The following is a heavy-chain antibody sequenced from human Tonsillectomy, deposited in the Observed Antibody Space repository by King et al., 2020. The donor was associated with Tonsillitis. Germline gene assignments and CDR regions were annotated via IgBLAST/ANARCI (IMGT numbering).Heavy chain of an antibody. D-gene: IGHD3-10*01. Sequence: VQLVESGGGLVKPGWSLRLSCAASGFSFNNAWMTWVRQAPGKGLEWVGRIKSKTNGGTTNYAAPVTGRFTISRDDSKNMLFLQMNSLKTEDTAVYYCSPEGYSYGFHSLDSWGQGTLVTVSS. CDR1: GFSFNNAW. V-gene: IGHV3-15*01. CDR3: SPEGYSYGFHSLDS. CDR2: IKSKTNGGTT. J-gene: IGHJ4*02.